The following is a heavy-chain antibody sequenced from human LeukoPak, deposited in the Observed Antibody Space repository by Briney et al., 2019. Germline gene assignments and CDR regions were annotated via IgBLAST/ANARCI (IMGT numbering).Heavy chain of an antibody. CDR2: NSYSGST. J-gene: IGHJ4*02. Sequence: PSETLSLTCTVSGGSISTYYWSWIRQPPGKELEWIGYNSYSGSTNYNPSLKSRVTISVDTSKNQFSLKLSSVTAADTAVYYCARGVGIGYYGSGSYIGYYFDYWGQGTLVTVSS. D-gene: IGHD3-10*01. CDR1: GGSISTYY. V-gene: IGHV4-59*01. CDR3: ARGVGIGYYGSGSYIGYYFDY.